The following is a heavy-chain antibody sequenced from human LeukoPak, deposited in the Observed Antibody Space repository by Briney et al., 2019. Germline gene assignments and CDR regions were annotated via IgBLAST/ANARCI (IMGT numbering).Heavy chain of an antibody. CDR3: ARELYYYDSSGYYYLQDY. CDR1: GFTFSSYE. Sequence: GGSLRLSCAASGFTFSSYEMNWVRQAPGKGLEWVAVISYDGSNKYYADSVKGRFTISRDNSKNTLYLQMNSLRAEDTAVYYCARELYYYDSSGYYYLQDYWGQGTLVTVSS. J-gene: IGHJ4*02. CDR2: ISYDGSNK. D-gene: IGHD3-22*01. V-gene: IGHV3-30*04.